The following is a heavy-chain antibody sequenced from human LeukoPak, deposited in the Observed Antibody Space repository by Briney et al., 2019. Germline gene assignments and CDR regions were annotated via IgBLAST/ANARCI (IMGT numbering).Heavy chain of an antibody. CDR3: ARHGVGLVAATYYGMDV. V-gene: IGHV4-39*01. CDR1: GFTFSSYSMN. Sequence: GSLRLSCAASGFTFSSYSMNWVRQPPGKGLEWIGSIYYSGSTYYNPSLKSRVTISVDTSKNQFSLKLSSVTAADTAVYYCARHGVGLVAATYYGMDVWGQGTTVTVSS. J-gene: IGHJ6*02. CDR2: IYYSGST. D-gene: IGHD2-15*01.